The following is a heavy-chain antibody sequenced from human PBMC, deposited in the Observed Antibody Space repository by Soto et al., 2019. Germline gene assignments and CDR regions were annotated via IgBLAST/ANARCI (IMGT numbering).Heavy chain of an antibody. Sequence: QVQLVQSGAEVKKPGASVKVSCKASGYTFTSYGISWVRQAPVQGLERMGWISAYNGNTDYAQKLQGRVTMTTDTTTSTADMELRSLRSDDTAVYYCARSIAAAVDFDYWGQGTLVTVSS. CDR3: ARSIAAAVDFDY. J-gene: IGHJ4*02. V-gene: IGHV1-18*01. CDR1: GYTFTSYG. D-gene: IGHD6-13*01. CDR2: ISAYNGNT.